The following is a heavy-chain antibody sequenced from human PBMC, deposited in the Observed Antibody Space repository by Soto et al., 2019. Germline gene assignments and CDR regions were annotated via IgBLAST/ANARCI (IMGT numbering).Heavy chain of an antibody. CDR2: ISYDGSNK. J-gene: IGHJ6*02. CDR3: AKANIAAAGTSRVYGMDV. Sequence: PGGSLRLSCAASGFTFSSYGMHWVRQAPGKGLEWVAVISYDGSNKYYADSVKGRFTISRDNSKNTLYLQMNSLRAEDTAVYYCAKANIAAAGTSRVYGMDVWGQGTTVTVSS. CDR1: GFTFSSYG. D-gene: IGHD6-13*01. V-gene: IGHV3-30*18.